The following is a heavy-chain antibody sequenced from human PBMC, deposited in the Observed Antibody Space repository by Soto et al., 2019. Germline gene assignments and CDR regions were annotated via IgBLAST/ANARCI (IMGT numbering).Heavy chain of an antibody. CDR3: TRDAIRVAY. D-gene: IGHD3-10*01. Sequence: EVQLVESGGGLVQPGRSLRLSCTTSGFIFADYAMSWFRQAPGKGLDWVGFIRSRADGATTEYAASGKGRFTISRDDSKSIAYLQMNSLKTEDTAIYYCTRDAIRVAYWGQGTLVTVSS. CDR1: GFIFADYA. J-gene: IGHJ4*02. CDR2: IRSRADGATT. V-gene: IGHV3-49*03.